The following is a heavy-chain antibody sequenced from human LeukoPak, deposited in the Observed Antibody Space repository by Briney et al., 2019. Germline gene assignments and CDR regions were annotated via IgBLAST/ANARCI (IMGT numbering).Heavy chain of an antibody. V-gene: IGHV1-69*05. CDR1: GGTFSSYA. Sequence: SVKVSCKASGGTFSSYAISWVRQAPGQGLEWMGGIIPIFGTANYAQKFQGRVTITTDESTSTAYMELGSLRPEDTAVYYCARTGPYDYYYYYYMDVWGKGTTVTVSS. CDR2: IIPIFGTA. CDR3: ARTGPYDYYYYYYMDV. J-gene: IGHJ6*03. D-gene: IGHD4-17*01.